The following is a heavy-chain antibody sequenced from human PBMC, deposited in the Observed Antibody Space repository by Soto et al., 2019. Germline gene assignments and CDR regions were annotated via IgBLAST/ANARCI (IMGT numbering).Heavy chain of an antibody. CDR2: IYPGDSDT. CDR3: ARASGSGSYYSPADS. J-gene: IGHJ4*02. V-gene: IGHV5-51*01. D-gene: IGHD3-10*01. Sequence: GESLKISCKGSGYSFTSYWIGWVRQMPGKGLEWMGIIYPGDSDTRYSPSFQGQVTISADKSISTAYLQWSSLKASDTAMYYCARASGSGSYYSPADSWGQGTLVTVPQ. CDR1: GYSFTSYW.